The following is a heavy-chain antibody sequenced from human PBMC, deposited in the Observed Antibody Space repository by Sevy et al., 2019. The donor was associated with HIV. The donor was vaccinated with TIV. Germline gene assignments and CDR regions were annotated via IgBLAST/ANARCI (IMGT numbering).Heavy chain of an antibody. J-gene: IGHJ4*02. CDR1: GFTFSSYS. D-gene: IGHD4-17*01. Sequence: GESLKISCAASGFTFSSYSMNWVRQAPGKGLEWVSYISSSSSTIYYADSVKGRFTISRDNAKNSLYLQMNSLRDEDTAVYYCARDHYGDYEGVGYWGQGTLVTVSS. CDR3: ARDHYGDYEGVGY. CDR2: ISSSSSTI. V-gene: IGHV3-48*02.